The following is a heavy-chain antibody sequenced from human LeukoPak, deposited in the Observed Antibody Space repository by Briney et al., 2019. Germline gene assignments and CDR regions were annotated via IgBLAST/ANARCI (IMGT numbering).Heavy chain of an antibody. CDR3: ARVTVGASWFDY. J-gene: IGHJ4*02. Sequence: SETLSLTCTVSGGSLSSGSYYWSWIRQPPGKGLEWIGYIYYSGSTNYNPSLKSRVTISVDTSKNQFSLKLSSVTAADTAVYYCARVTVGASWFDYWGQGTLVTVSS. CDR2: IYYSGST. CDR1: GGSLSSGSYY. D-gene: IGHD1-26*01. V-gene: IGHV4-61*01.